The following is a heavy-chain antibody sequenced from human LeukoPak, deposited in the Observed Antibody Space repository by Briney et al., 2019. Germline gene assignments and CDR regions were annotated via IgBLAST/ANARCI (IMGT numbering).Heavy chain of an antibody. D-gene: IGHD4-17*01. CDR3: ARDHGYGDYWYFDL. CDR1: GFTFSSYA. CDR2: ISYDGSNK. J-gene: IGHJ2*01. V-gene: IGHV3-30-3*01. Sequence: GGSLRLSCAASGFTFSSYAMHWVRQAPGKGLEWVAVISYDGSNKYYADSVKGRFTISRDNSKNSLYLQMNSLRAEDTAVYYCARDHGYGDYWYFDLWGRGTLVTVSS.